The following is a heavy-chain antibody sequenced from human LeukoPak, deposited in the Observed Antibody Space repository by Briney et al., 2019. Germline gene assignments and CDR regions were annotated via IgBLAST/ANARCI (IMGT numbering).Heavy chain of an antibody. J-gene: IGHJ4*02. Sequence: GGTLRLPCAASVFPFSSNYMSWVRHAPGKGLGWVSSISSSSSYIYYADSEKRRFTISRDNAKNSLYLQMNSLRAEDTAVYFCARDIADCSSGICYYIRFDYWGQGGLVTVSS. CDR3: ARDIADCSSGICYYIRFDY. CDR2: ISSSSSYI. V-gene: IGHV3-21*01. D-gene: IGHD2-15*01. CDR1: VFPFSSNY.